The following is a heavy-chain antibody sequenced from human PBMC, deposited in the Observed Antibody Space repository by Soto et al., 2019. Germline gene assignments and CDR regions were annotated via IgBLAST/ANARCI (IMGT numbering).Heavy chain of an antibody. J-gene: IGHJ6*02. D-gene: IGHD6-19*01. CDR3: ARDHSSGWYGMDV. V-gene: IGHV4-61*01. Sequence: SETLSLTCTVSGGSVSSGSYCWSWIRQPPGKGLEWIGYIYYSGSTNYNPSLKSRVTISVDTSKNQFSLKLSSVTAADTAVYYCARDHSSGWYGMDVWGQGTTVTVSS. CDR1: GGSVSSGSYC. CDR2: IYYSGST.